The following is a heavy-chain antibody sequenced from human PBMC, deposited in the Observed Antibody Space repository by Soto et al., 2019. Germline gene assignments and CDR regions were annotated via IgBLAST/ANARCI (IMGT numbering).Heavy chain of an antibody. Sequence: QVQLQQWGAGLLKPSETLSLTCAVYGRSFSGYYWSWIRQPPGKGLEWIGEINHSGSTNYNPSLKSRVTISVDTSKNQFSLKLSSVTAADTAVYYCASLRHLGWDKYFQHWGQGTLVTVSS. J-gene: IGHJ1*01. D-gene: IGHD1-26*01. CDR2: INHSGST. V-gene: IGHV4-34*01. CDR1: GRSFSGYY. CDR3: ASLRHLGWDKYFQH.